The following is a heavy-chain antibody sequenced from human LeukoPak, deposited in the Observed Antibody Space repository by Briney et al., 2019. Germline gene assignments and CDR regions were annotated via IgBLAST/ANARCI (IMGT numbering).Heavy chain of an antibody. Sequence: GGSLRLSCAASGFTFSSYAVHWVRQAPGKGLEWVAFIRYDGNNKYYADSVKGRFTISRDNSKNTLYLQMSNLRAEDTAVYYCAKVYDYYDTSGFSGFDYWGQGTLVTVSS. J-gene: IGHJ4*02. CDR1: GFTFSSYA. CDR3: AKVYDYYDTSGFSGFDY. V-gene: IGHV3-30*02. D-gene: IGHD3-22*01. CDR2: IRYDGNNK.